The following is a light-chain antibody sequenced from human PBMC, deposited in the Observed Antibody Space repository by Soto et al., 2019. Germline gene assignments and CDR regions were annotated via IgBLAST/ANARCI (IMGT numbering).Light chain of an antibody. V-gene: IGKV3-11*01. CDR2: DAS. CDR1: QSVNNY. Sequence: EIVLTQSPATLSLSPGERATLSCRASQSVNNYLAWYQQTPGQAPRLLIYDASTRATGIPARFSGSGSGTDFTLTISSLHAEDSATYYCQQYTNFPLTFGGGTKVEIK. J-gene: IGKJ4*01. CDR3: QQYTNFPLT.